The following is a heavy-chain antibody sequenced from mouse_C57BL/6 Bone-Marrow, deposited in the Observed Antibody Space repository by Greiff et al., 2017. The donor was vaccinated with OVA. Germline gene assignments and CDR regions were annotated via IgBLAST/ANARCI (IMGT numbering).Heavy chain of an antibody. V-gene: IGHV2-9-1*01. Sequence: VKLMESGPGLVAPSQSLSITCTVSGFSLTSYAISWVRQPPGKGLEWLGVIWTGGGTHYNSALKSRLSISKDNSKSQVFLKMNSLQTDDTARYYCARSFAYWGQGTLVTVSA. CDR2: IWTGGGT. J-gene: IGHJ3*01. CDR1: GFSLTSYA. CDR3: ARSFAY.